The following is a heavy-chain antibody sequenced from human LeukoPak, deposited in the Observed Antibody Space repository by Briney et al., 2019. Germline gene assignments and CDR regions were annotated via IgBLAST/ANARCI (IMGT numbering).Heavy chain of an antibody. CDR3: TRGHSYGSDY. V-gene: IGHV3-74*01. D-gene: IGHD5-18*01. CDR1: GFTFSSYW. CDR2: ITTDGTST. Sequence: GGSLRLSCAASGFTFSSYWMHWVRQAPGKGLVWVSRITTDGTSTTYADSVKGRFTISRDNAKNTLYLQMNSLRAEDTAVYYCTRGHSYGSDYWGQGTLVTVAS. J-gene: IGHJ4*02.